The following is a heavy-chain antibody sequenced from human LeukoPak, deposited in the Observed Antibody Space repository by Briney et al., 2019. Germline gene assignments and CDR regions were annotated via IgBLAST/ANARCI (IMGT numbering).Heavy chain of an antibody. Sequence: ASVKVSCKASGYTFTAYDIHWVRQAPGQGLEWMGWINPNSGGTNYAQKFQGRVTMTRDTSISTAYMELSRLRSDDTAVYYCTRDVGSRYGHDCWGRGTLVTVSS. CDR3: TRDVGSRYGHDC. CDR2: INPNSGGT. CDR1: GYTFTAYD. J-gene: IGHJ4*02. V-gene: IGHV1-2*02. D-gene: IGHD5-18*01.